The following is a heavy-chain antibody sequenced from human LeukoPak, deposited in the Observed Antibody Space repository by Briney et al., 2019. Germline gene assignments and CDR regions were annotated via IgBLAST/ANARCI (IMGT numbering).Heavy chain of an antibody. CDR1: GGSISSSGYY. CDR3: ARLLEYYDSRGYFDY. D-gene: IGHD3-22*01. Sequence: SETLSLTCIVSGGSISSSGYYWGWIRQPPGKGLEWIGSIYYSGRTYYNPSLKSRVTISVDTSKNQFSLNLRSVTAGDTAAYYCARLLEYYDSRGYFDYWGQGTPVTVSS. J-gene: IGHJ4*02. CDR2: IYYSGRT. V-gene: IGHV4-39*01.